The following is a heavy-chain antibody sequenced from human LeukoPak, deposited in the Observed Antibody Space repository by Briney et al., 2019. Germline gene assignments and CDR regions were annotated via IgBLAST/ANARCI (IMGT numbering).Heavy chain of an antibody. CDR3: ARVYVGYGGNPERAYYFDY. J-gene: IGHJ4*02. D-gene: IGHD4-23*01. CDR2: IIPILGIA. V-gene: IGHV1-69*04. CDR1: GGTFSSYA. Sequence: ASVKVSCKASGGTFSSYAISWVRQAPGQGLEWMGRIIPILGIANYAQKFQGRVTITADKSTSTAYMELSSLRSEDTAVYYCARVYVGYGGNPERAYYFDYWGQGTLVTVSS.